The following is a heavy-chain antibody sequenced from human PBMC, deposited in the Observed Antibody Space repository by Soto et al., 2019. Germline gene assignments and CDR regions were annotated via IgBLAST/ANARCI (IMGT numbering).Heavy chain of an antibody. CDR2: ISAFNGNT. J-gene: IGHJ6*02. D-gene: IGHD3-10*01. CDR3: ARDWFTMVRGAITFSDYGMDV. Sequence: ASVKVSCKASGYTFTTYDINWVRQAPGQGLEWMGWISAFNGNTNYAQRLQGRVTMTTDASTSTSYMELRSLRSDDTAVYYCARDWFTMVRGAITFSDYGMDVWGQGTTVTVSS. V-gene: IGHV1-18*01. CDR1: GYTFTTYD.